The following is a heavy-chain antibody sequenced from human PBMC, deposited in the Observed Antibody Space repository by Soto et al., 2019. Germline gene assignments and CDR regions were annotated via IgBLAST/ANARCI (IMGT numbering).Heavy chain of an antibody. CDR3: ARGAPYYDSSGHYAFDI. V-gene: IGHV3-33*01. CDR1: GFTFSSYC. J-gene: IGHJ3*02. CDR2: IWYDGSNK. Sequence: QVQLVESGGGVVQPGRSLRLSCAASGFTFSSYCMHWVRQAPGKGLEWVAVIWYDGSNKYYADSVKGRFTISRDNSKNRLYLQMNSLRAEDTDVYYCARGAPYYDSSGHYAFDIWGQGTMVTVSS. D-gene: IGHD3-22*01.